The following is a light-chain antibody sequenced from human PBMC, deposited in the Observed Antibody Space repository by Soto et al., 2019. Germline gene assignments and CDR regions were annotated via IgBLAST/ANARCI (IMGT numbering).Light chain of an antibody. Sequence: EIMMTQSPATVSLSPRERATLSFRASPSVSGSNLAWYQQKPGQAPRLVIYGAYSRATGITDRFSGSGSGTDFTLTIRRLEIDDFEVYSCPQYGSFGEGTKVDIK. CDR3: PQYGS. CDR1: PSVSGSN. CDR2: GAY. V-gene: IGKV3-20*01. J-gene: IGKJ1*01.